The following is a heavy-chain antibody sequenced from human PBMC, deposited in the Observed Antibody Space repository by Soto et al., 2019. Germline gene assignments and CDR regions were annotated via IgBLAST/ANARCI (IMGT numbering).Heavy chain of an antibody. D-gene: IGHD3-16*01. J-gene: IGHJ5*02. Sequence: GVTLRLSCAASGFTFSSDGMHWVRQAPGKGLEWVAVISYDGSDKYYGDSVKGRFTISRDDSKNTLYLQMNSLRVEDTAIYYCAKTAGYDYVWGSSGLDPWGQGTLVTVSS. V-gene: IGHV3-30*18. CDR2: ISYDGSDK. CDR3: AKTAGYDYVWGSSGLDP. CDR1: GFTFSSDG.